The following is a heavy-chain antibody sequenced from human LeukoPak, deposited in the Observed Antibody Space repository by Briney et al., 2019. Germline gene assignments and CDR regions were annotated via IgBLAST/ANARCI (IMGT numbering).Heavy chain of an antibody. V-gene: IGHV3-30*02. D-gene: IGHD6-6*01. CDR3: AALYSSSSYYYYYMDV. CDR2: IRYDGSNK. J-gene: IGHJ6*03. Sequence: PGGSLRLSCATSGFTFSSYGMHWVRQAPGKGLEWVAFIRYDGSNKYYADSVKGRLTISRDNSKNTLYLQMNSLRAEDTAVYYCAALYSSSSYYYYYMDVWGKGTTVTVSS. CDR1: GFTFSSYG.